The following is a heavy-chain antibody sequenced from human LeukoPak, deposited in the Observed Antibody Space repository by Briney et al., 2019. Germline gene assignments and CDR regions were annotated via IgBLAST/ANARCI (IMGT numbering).Heavy chain of an antibody. D-gene: IGHD3-16*01. Sequence: SETLSLTCTVSDYSISSTYCWGWVRQPPGKGLEWIANICHSGNTYYNPSLKSRVTISIDTSKNQFSLKLNSVGAADTAVYYCARVCSYYDPESKPNWFDPWGQEPLVIVSS. CDR1: DYSISSTYC. CDR3: ARVCSYYDPESKPNWFDP. V-gene: IGHV4-38-2*02. CDR2: ICHSGNT. J-gene: IGHJ5*02.